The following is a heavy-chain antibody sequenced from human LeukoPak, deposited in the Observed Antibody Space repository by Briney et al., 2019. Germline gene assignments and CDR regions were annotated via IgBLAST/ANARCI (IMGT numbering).Heavy chain of an antibody. J-gene: IGHJ5*02. CDR3: AKDLTIFGVENWFDP. D-gene: IGHD3-3*01. V-gene: IGHV3-30-3*01. Sequence: PGRSLGLSCAASGFTFSSYAMHWVRQAPGKGLEWVAIVSDDGGNKYYADSVKGRFTISRDNSKNTLYLQMNSLRAEDTAVYYCAKDLTIFGVENWFDPWGQGTLVTVSS. CDR2: VSDDGGNK. CDR1: GFTFSSYA.